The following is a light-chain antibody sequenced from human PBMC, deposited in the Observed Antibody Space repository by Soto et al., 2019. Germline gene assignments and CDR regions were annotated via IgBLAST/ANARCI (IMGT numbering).Light chain of an antibody. V-gene: IGLV7-46*01. CDR1: TGPVTTGHY. CDR2: DTA. Sequence: QAVVTQAPSLTVSPGGKVILTCGSTTGPVTTGHYPYWFQQKPGQAPRPLVYDTASIFSWTPVRFSGSLVGGKAALTLSGEETEDDDEYYCLLSYRGDYVFGPGTKVTVL. CDR3: LLSYRGDYV. J-gene: IGLJ1*01.